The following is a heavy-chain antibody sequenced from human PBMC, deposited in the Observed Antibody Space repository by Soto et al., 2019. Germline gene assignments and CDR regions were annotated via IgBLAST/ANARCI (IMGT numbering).Heavy chain of an antibody. Sequence: QVSRQGSLYTFHGFYIHWVREAPGQGLEWMGWINPQTGGTSYAQKFQGRVTLSRDTSINTAYLELSRLRFDDAAVYFCARERYQVISDGMDVWGQGTTVTVS. CDR1: LYTFHGFY. J-gene: IGHJ6*02. D-gene: IGHD2-2*01. CDR2: INPQTGGT. V-gene: IGHV1-2*02. CDR3: ARERYQVISDGMDV.